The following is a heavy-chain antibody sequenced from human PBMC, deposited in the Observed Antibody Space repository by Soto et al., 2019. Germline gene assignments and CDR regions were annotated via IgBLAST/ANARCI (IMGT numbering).Heavy chain of an antibody. CDR2: ISSSISYI. V-gene: IGHV3-21*01. D-gene: IGHD5-18*01. CDR3: ARDYDTDTAVLDF. CDR1: GFTFSSYS. Sequence: PWGSRRLSCAASGFTFSSYSMNWVRQAPGKGLEWVSSISSSISYIYYADSVKGRFTISRDNAKNSLYLQMNSLRAEDTAVYYCARDYDTDTAVLDFWGQGTMVTVSS. J-gene: IGHJ4*02.